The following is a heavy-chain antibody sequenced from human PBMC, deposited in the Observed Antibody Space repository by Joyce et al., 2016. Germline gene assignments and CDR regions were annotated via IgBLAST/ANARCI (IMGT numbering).Heavy chain of an antibody. CDR2: VNDRGRT. D-gene: IGHD3-10*01. V-gene: IGHV4-34*01. CDR1: GGSLSGYY. Sequence: QVQLQEWGAGLLKPSETLSLTCAVYGGSLSGYYWSWIRQAPGMGLERIGEVNDRGRTNYNPSLKSRATTSMDTSKNQFALRLTTVTAADTAVYFCARARRGIILARGEMGEYLQHWGRGTVVIVSS. CDR3: ARARRGIILARGEMGEYLQH. J-gene: IGHJ1*01.